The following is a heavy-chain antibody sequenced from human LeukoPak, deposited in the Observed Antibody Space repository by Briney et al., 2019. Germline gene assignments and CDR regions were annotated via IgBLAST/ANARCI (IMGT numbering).Heavy chain of an antibody. D-gene: IGHD5-18*01. CDR2: ISSSSSYI. CDR3: ARDPNVDTAMVQDFDY. J-gene: IGHJ4*02. CDR1: GFTFSSYS. V-gene: IGHV3-21*01. Sequence: PGGSLRLSCAASGFTFSSYSMNWVRQAPGKGLEWVSSISSSSSYIYYADSVRGRFTISRDNAKSSLYLQMNSLRAEDTAVYYCARDPNVDTAMVQDFDYWGQGTLVTVSS.